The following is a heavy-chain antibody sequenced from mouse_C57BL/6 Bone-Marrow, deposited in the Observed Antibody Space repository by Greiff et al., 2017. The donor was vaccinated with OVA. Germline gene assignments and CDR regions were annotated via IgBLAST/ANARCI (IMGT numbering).Heavy chain of an antibody. V-gene: IGHV1-15*01. Sequence: VQLQQSGAELVRPGASVTLSCTASGYTFTDYDMHWVKQTPVHGLEWISAIDPETGGSAYNQKFKGKAILTEDKASSTAYKKIRSLTSEESAVYYCTRPYYSNYEYYLDYWGQGTTLTVSS. J-gene: IGHJ2*01. D-gene: IGHD2-5*01. CDR1: GYTFTDYD. CDR3: TRPYYSNYEYYLDY. CDR2: IDPETGGS.